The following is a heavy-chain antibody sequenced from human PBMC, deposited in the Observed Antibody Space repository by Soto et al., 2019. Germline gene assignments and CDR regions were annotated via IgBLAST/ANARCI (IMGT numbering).Heavy chain of an antibody. V-gene: IGHV1-69*06. J-gene: IGHJ6*02. CDR2: IIPIFGTA. D-gene: IGHD6-13*01. CDR1: GGTFSSYA. Sequence: QVQLVQSGAEVKKPGSSVKVSCKASGGTFSSYAISWVRQAPGQGLEWMGGIIPIFGTANYAQKFQGRVTITAAKSTSTAYMELSSLRSEDTAVYYCAGLSIAAAGKSPHFYYYGMDVWGQGTTVTVSS. CDR3: AGLSIAAAGKSPHFYYYGMDV.